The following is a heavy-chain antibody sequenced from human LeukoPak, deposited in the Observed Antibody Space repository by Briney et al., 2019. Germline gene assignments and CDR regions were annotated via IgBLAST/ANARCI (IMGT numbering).Heavy chain of an antibody. CDR2: IYSCGSK. J-gene: IGHJ4*02. CDR1: RVTPSSNY. Sequence: GGSLRLSCAASRVTPSSNYMSWVRHAPGKGLEWGSVIYSCGSKYYADSVKGGFTISRDNSKNTLYLQINSLRAEDTALYYCAGGVWFGDINYWGQGPLFTVSS. D-gene: IGHD3-10*01. V-gene: IGHV3-53*01. CDR3: AGGVWFGDINY.